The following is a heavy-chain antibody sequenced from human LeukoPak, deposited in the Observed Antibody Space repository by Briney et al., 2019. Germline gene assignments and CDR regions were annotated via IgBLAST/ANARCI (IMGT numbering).Heavy chain of an antibody. CDR1: GGTFSSYA. CDR2: ISPILGIA. V-gene: IGHV1-69*04. CDR3: ARDIVGATGEFDP. Sequence: GASVKVSCKASGGTFSSYAISGVRQPPAQGLEWMGRISPILGIANYAQKFQGRVTITADKSTSTAYMELSSLRSEDTAVYYCARDIVGATGEFDPWGQGTLVTVSS. D-gene: IGHD1-26*01. J-gene: IGHJ5*02.